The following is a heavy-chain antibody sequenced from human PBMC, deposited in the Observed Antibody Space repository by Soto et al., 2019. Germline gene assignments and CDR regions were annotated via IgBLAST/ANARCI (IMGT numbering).Heavy chain of an antibody. V-gene: IGHV3-23*01. CDR2: ISGSGGSP. D-gene: IGHD2-8*01. CDR3: AKARCTTSNCYVPDY. CDR1: GFSFSTYT. Sequence: GGSLRLSCAASGFSFSTYTMSWVRRAPGKGLEWVSAISGSGGSPSYADSVQGRFTISRDNPKKTLYLQMNSLRAEVTAVYYCAKARCTTSNCYVPDYWGQGTLVTVS. J-gene: IGHJ4*02.